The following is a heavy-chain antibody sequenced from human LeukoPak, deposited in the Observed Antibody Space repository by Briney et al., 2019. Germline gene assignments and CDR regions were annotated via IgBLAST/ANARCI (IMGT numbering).Heavy chain of an antibody. Sequence: SQTLSLTCTVSGGSISSGDYYWSWIRQPPGKGLEWIGYIYYSGSTYYNPSLKSRVTISVDTSKNQFSLKLISVTAADTAVYYCARDSYYDILTGFRQFDSWGQGILVTVSS. CDR2: IYYSGST. CDR1: GGSISSGDYY. D-gene: IGHD3-9*01. CDR3: ARDSYYDILTGFRQFDS. J-gene: IGHJ4*02. V-gene: IGHV4-30-4*01.